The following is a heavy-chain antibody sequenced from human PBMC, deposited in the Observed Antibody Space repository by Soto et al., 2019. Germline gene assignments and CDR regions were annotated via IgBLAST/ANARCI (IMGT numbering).Heavy chain of an antibody. CDR2: MSSYNKNT. Sequence: ASVKGSCKASGYSFTRYGISWVRQAPGKGLEWMGWMSSYNKNTNSAQKFQGRVTMTRDTFTNTAYMDLRSLTSDDTAVYYCAREGYCSSGSCALYSHEYFGMDVWGQGTTVTVYS. CDR3: AREGYCSSGSCALYSHEYFGMDV. CDR1: GYSFTRYG. J-gene: IGHJ6*02. V-gene: IGHV1-18*01. D-gene: IGHD2-15*01.